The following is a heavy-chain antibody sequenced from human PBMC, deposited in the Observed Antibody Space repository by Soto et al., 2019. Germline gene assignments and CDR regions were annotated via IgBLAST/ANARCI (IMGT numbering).Heavy chain of an antibody. CDR1: GGTFSSYT. Sequence: QVQLVQSGAEVKKPGSSVKVSCKASGGTFSSYTISWVRQAPGQGLEWMGRIIPILGIANYAQKFQGRVTITADKSTGTAYMELSSLRSEDTAVYYCARGDGDRYYYYYYGMDVWGQGTTVTVSS. J-gene: IGHJ6*02. V-gene: IGHV1-69*02. CDR3: ARGDGDRYYYYYYGMDV. CDR2: IIPILGIA. D-gene: IGHD4-17*01.